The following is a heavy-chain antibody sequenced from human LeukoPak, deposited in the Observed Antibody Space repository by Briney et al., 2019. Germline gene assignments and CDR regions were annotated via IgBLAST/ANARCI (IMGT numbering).Heavy chain of an antibody. D-gene: IGHD3-10*01. V-gene: IGHV3-21*01. J-gene: IGHJ4*02. Sequence: PGGSLRLSCAASGFTFSSYSMNWVRQAPGKGLEWVSSISSSSNYIYYANSIKGRFTISRDNAKNSLYLQMNSLRAEDTAVYYCARSLPSGNSYNSFDCWGQGTLVTVSS. CDR3: ARSLPSGNSYNSFDC. CDR2: ISSSSNYI. CDR1: GFTFSSYS.